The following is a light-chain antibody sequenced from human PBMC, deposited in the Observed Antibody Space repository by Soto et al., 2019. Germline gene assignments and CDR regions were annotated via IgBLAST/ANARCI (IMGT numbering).Light chain of an antibody. CDR3: QQYGSSPLT. CDR1: QSVSSSY. J-gene: IGKJ4*01. V-gene: IGKV3-20*01. CDR2: GAS. Sequence: EIVLTQSPGTLSLSPGERATLSCRASQSVSSSYLAWYQQKPGQAPRLLIYGASSRATGIPDRFSGSGSGTDFTLTISRLEPEDFEVYYCQQYGSSPLTLAGEPNVHIK.